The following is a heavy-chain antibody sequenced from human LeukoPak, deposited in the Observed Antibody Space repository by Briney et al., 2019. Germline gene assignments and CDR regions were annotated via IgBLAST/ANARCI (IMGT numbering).Heavy chain of an antibody. J-gene: IGHJ4*02. CDR3: AREKDYSNYAYFDY. CDR1: GFTFSSYA. Sequence: GGSLRLSCAASGFTFSSYAMHWVRQAPGKGLEWVAVISYDGSNKYYADSVKGRFTISRDNSKNTLYLQMNSLRAEDTAVYYCAREKDYSNYAYFDYWGQGTLVTVSS. CDR2: ISYDGSNK. D-gene: IGHD4-11*01. V-gene: IGHV3-30*04.